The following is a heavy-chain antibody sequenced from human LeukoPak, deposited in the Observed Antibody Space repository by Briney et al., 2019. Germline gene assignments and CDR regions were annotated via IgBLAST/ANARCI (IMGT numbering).Heavy chain of an antibody. CDR2: IDPSDCYT. CDR3: ARHAALLRTVENWYFDL. Sequence: PGEPLNTSFKPSGYRFITYWITWLPQLPGKGLDWMRRIDPSDCYTNYSPSFQGHVTISADKSISTAYLQWSSLKASDTAMYYCARHAALLRTVENWYFDLWGRGTLVTVSS. D-gene: IGHD2-15*01. CDR1: GYRFITYW. V-gene: IGHV5-10-1*01. J-gene: IGHJ2*01.